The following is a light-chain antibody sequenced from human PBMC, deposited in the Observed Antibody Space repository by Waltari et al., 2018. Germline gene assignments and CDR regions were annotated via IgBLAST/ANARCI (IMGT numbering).Light chain of an antibody. CDR3: QTWDNTTPV. CDR1: RMAEST. Sequence: SFQLTQSPSTSVSVGQTASVTCSGDRMAESTTAWFYLRPGRSPLLVIYQNSKRPSGIPERFSGSTSGNTATLTISGTQTTDEGDYYCQTWDNTTPVFGSGTRLTLL. J-gene: IGLJ2*01. V-gene: IGLV3-1*01. CDR2: QNS.